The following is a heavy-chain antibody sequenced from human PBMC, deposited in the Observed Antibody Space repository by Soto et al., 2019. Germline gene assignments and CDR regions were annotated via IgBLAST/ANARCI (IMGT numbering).Heavy chain of an antibody. D-gene: IGHD2-21*02. Sequence: EVQLVESGGGLVQPGGSLRLSCAASGFTVSSNYMSWVRQAPGKGLEWVSVIYSGGSTYYADFVKGRFTISRDNSKNTLYLQRNSLTAEDTAVYYCAREVGVVVTATGLVYWGQGTLVTVSS. CDR3: AREVGVVVTATGLVY. J-gene: IGHJ4*02. V-gene: IGHV3-66*01. CDR1: GFTVSSNY. CDR2: IYSGGST.